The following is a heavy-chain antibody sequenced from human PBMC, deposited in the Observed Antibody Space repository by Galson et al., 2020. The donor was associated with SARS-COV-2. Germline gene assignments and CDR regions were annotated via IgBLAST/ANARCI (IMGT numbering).Heavy chain of an antibody. Sequence: GGSLRLSCAASGFRFSDYYMEWVRQAPGKGLEWVGRIRTKDKNCTTEYAASVKGRFIISRDDSKNSLFLQMSGLKTEDTAVYYCAKTVVGANVFDSWGQGTLVTVSS. CDR3: AKTVVGANVFDS. V-gene: IGHV3-72*01. J-gene: IGHJ4*02. CDR1: GFRFSDYY. D-gene: IGHD1-26*01. CDR2: IRTKDKNCTT.